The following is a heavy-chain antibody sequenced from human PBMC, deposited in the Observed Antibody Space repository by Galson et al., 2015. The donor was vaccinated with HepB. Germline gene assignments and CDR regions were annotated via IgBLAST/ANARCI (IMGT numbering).Heavy chain of an antibody. D-gene: IGHD6-13*01. V-gene: IGHV3-11*06. J-gene: IGHJ4*02. Sequence: SLRLSCAASGFTFSDYYMSWLRQAPGKGLEWVSYISSSSSYTNYADSVKGRFTISRDNAKNSLYLQMNSLRAEDTAVYYCAREKKIAAAGRHFDYWGQGTLVTVSS. CDR2: ISSSSSYT. CDR1: GFTFSDYY. CDR3: AREKKIAAAGRHFDY.